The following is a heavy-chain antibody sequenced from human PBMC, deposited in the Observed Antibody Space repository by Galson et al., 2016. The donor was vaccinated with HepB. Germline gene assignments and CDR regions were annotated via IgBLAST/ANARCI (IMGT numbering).Heavy chain of an antibody. CDR3: ARDRWQLWSHLGMDV. V-gene: IGHV1-46*02. CDR2: INPSGGST. D-gene: IGHD5-18*01. J-gene: IGHJ6*02. Sequence: SVKVSCKASGYTFNIYYMHWVRQAPGQGLEWMGIINPSGGSTSYAQRFQGRVTMTRDTSTSTVYMELSSLRPEDTAVYYCARDRWQLWSHLGMDVWGQGTTVTVSS. CDR1: GYTFNIYY.